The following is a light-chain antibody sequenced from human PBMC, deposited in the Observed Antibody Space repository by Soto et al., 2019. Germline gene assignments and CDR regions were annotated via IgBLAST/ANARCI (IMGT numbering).Light chain of an antibody. J-gene: IGKJ1*01. CDR2: GAS. Sequence: EIVLTQSPGTLSLSPGERATLSCRASQSVSSSYLAWYQQKPGQAPRLLIYGASSRATGIPDRFSGRGSGTDFTATISRLEPEHFPVYYCQQYGSSPPTFGQGTKEEIK. CDR1: QSVSSSY. CDR3: QQYGSSPPT. V-gene: IGKV3-20*01.